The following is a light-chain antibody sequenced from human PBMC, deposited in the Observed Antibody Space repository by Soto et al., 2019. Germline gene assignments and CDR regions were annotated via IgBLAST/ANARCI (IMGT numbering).Light chain of an antibody. J-gene: IGKJ1*01. Sequence: QMTQSPSSLSASVGDRVTITCRASQGISSYLAWYQQKPGKAPKLLIYAASTLQSGVPSRFSGSGSGTDFTLTISCLQSEDFATYYCQQYYSYPPKTFGQGTKVDIK. V-gene: IGKV1-8*01. CDR1: QGISSY. CDR3: QQYYSYPPKT. CDR2: AAS.